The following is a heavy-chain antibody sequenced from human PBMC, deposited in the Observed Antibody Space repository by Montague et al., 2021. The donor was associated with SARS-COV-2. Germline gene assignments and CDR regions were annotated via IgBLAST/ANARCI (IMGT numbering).Heavy chain of an antibody. V-gene: IGHV4-4*02. CDR2: IYHSGST. Sequence: SETLSLTCAVSGGSISSSNWWSWVRQPPGKGLEWIGEIYHSGSTNHNPSLKSRVTMSVDKSKNQFSLNLISVTAADTAVYHCARLVYCASDNCYRVNWGQGILVTVSS. J-gene: IGHJ4*02. CDR1: GGSISSSNW. D-gene: IGHD2-2*01. CDR3: ARLVYCASDNCYRVN.